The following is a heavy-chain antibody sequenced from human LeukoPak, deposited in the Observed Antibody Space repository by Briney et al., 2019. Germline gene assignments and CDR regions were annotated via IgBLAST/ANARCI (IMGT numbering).Heavy chain of an antibody. CDR1: GISVSNKY. J-gene: IGHJ6*02. Sequence: GGSLRLSCAASGISVSNKYMNWVRQTPGKGLEWVSVIYSSGDTYYANSVKGRFTISRDNSKNTLYLQMNSLRGEDTAVYYCARLTHETPGGIVYYYGMDVWGQGTTVTVSS. CDR2: IYSSGDT. D-gene: IGHD2-15*01. V-gene: IGHV3-53*01. CDR3: ARLTHETPGGIVYYYGMDV.